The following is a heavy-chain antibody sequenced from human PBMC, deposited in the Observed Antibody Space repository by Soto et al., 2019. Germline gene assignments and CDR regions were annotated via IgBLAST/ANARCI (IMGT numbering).Heavy chain of an antibody. CDR2: VYARGAT. V-gene: IGHV4-59*10. Sequence: SETLSLTCSVSGASITSHYWSWIRQSAGEGLQWIGRVYARGATNYNPSLKSRVTISGDTSKNQFSLKLTSVTAADTAVYYCARSSGDDFFYYGMDVWGHGTTVTVSS. CDR3: ARSSGDDFFYYGMDV. J-gene: IGHJ6*02. D-gene: IGHD4-17*01. CDR1: GASITSHY.